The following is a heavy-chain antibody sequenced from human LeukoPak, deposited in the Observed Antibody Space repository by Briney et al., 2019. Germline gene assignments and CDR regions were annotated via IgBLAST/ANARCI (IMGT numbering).Heavy chain of an antibody. D-gene: IGHD5-24*01. CDR2: INHSGST. CDR3: ASSPRPPTRDGYIPSAFDI. CDR1: GGSFSGYY. V-gene: IGHV4-34*01. J-gene: IGHJ3*02. Sequence: PSETLSLTCAVYGGSFSGYYWSWIRQPPGKGLEWIGEINHSGSTNYNPSLKSRVTISVDTSKNQFSLKLSSVTAADTAVYYCASSPRPPTRDGYIPSAFDIWGQGTMVTVSS.